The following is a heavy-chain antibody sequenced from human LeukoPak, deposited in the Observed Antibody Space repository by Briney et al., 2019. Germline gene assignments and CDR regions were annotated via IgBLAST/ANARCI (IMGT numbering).Heavy chain of an antibody. J-gene: IGHJ4*02. V-gene: IGHV3-7*01. D-gene: IGHD3-22*01. Sequence: GRSLRLSCAASGFTFSSYWMSWVRQAPGKGLEWVANIKQDGSEKYYVDSVKGRFTISRDNAKNSLYLQMNSLRAEDTAVYYCARPITYYYDSSGYGWGQGTLVTVSS. CDR1: GFTFSSYW. CDR2: IKQDGSEK. CDR3: ARPITYYYDSSGYG.